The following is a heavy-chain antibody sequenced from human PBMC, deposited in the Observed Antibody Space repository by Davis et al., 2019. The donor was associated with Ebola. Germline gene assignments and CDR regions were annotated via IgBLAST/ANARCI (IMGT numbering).Heavy chain of an antibody. CDR3: ARDRSSVAGRGSLFY. Sequence: GESLKISCAASGFTFSSYWMSWVRQAPGKGLEWVANIKQDGSEKYYVDSVKGRFTISRDNSKNTLYLQMNSLRAEDTAVYYCARDRSSVAGRGSLFYWGQGTLVTVSS. V-gene: IGHV3-7*01. J-gene: IGHJ4*02. CDR2: IKQDGSEK. D-gene: IGHD6-19*01. CDR1: GFTFSSYW.